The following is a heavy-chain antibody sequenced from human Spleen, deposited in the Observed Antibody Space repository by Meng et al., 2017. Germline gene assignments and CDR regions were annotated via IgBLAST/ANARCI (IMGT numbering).Heavy chain of an antibody. D-gene: IGHD6-13*01. CDR3: ARGTGLAAAKSDY. V-gene: IGHV3-48*03. CDR1: GFTFSSYE. Sequence: GGSLRLSCAASGFTFSSYEMNWVRQAPGKGLEWVSYISSSGSTIYYADSVKGRFTISRDNAENSLYLQMNSLRVEDTAVYYCARGTGLAAAKSDYWGQGTLVTVSS. CDR2: ISSSGSTI. J-gene: IGHJ4*02.